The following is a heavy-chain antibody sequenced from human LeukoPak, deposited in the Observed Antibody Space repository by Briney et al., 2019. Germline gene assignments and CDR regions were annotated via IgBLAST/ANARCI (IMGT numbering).Heavy chain of an antibody. CDR3: ARVSDSSSWYWFDP. V-gene: IGHV1-24*01. CDR2: FDPEDGET. Sequence: ASVKVSCKVSGYTLTELSMHWVRQAPGKGLEWMGGFDPEDGETIYAQKFQGRVTMTEDTSTDTAYMELSSLRSDDTAVYYCARVSDSSSWYWFDPWGQGTLVTVSS. J-gene: IGHJ5*02. D-gene: IGHD6-13*01. CDR1: GYTLTELS.